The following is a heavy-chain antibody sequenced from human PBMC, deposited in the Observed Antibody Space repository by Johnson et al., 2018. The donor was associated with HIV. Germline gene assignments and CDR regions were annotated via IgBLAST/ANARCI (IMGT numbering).Heavy chain of an antibody. D-gene: IGHD4-17*01. CDR3: ARGDSGDYAGAFGV. Sequence: VQLVESGGGLVQPGGSLRLSCGASEFDVINHYMNWVRQVPGKGLEWISLFATGGGTDYADSVKGRFTVSRDISNNTIFLHMNRLRADDTAVYYCARGDSGDYAGAFGVWGQGTMVTVSS. J-gene: IGHJ3*01. CDR2: FATGGGT. V-gene: IGHV3-66*01. CDR1: EFDVINHY.